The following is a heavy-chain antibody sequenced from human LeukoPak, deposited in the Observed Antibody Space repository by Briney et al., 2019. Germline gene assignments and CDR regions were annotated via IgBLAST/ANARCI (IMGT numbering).Heavy chain of an antibody. CDR3: AKDTRGDYY. CDR2: ISWNSGSI. J-gene: IGHJ4*02. V-gene: IGHV3-9*01. CDR1: GFTFDDYA. Sequence: GRSLRLSCAASGFTFDDYAMHWVRQAPGKGLEWVSGISWNSGSIGYADSVKGRFTISRDNAKNSLYLQMNSLRAEDTALYYCAKDTRGDYYWGQGTLVTVSS. D-gene: IGHD4-17*01.